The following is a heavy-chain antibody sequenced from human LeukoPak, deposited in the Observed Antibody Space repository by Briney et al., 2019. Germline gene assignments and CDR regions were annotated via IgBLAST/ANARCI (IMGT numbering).Heavy chain of an antibody. D-gene: IGHD2-2*01. V-gene: IGHV3-7*05. J-gene: IGHJ2*01. CDR3: ARARTNMVPAAADFDL. CDR1: GFTFSSYL. Sequence: GGSLRLSCAASGFTFSSYLMSWVRQAPGRGLEWVANIKEDGSEEVYVGSVKVRFTISRDNAKNSLFLLMNTLRAEDTAVYYCARARTNMVPAAADFDLWGRGTLVTASS. CDR2: IKEDGSEE.